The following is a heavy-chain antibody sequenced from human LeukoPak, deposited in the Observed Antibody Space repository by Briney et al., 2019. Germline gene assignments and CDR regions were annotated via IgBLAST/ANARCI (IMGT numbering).Heavy chain of an antibody. Sequence: ASETLSLTCTVSGGSITGYYWTWIRQPPGKGLEWLGYIYYSGSSNYNPSLKSRVTISIHTSKNQCSLNLSSVTAADTAVYYCARVFGGGRGGWFDPWGQGTLVAVSS. V-gene: IGHV4-59*01. J-gene: IGHJ5*02. D-gene: IGHD3-16*01. CDR3: ARVFGGGRGGWFDP. CDR1: GGSITGYY. CDR2: IYYSGSS.